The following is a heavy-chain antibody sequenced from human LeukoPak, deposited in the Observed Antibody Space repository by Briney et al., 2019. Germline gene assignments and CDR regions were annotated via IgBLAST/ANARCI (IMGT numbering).Heavy chain of an antibody. CDR2: IYYSGST. Sequence: SETLSLTCTVSGGSISSYYWSWIRQPPGKGLEWIGYIYYSGSTNYNPSLKSRVTISVDTSKNQFSLKLSSVTAADTAVYYCAKGSGYYDILTGETPFDYWGQGTLVTVSS. CDR3: AKGSGYYDILTGETPFDY. V-gene: IGHV4-59*01. D-gene: IGHD3-9*01. J-gene: IGHJ4*02. CDR1: GGSISSYY.